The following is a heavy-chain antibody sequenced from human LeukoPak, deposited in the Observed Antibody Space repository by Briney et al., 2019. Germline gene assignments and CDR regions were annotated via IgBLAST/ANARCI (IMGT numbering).Heavy chain of an antibody. D-gene: IGHD1-26*01. J-gene: IGHJ4*02. CDR3: TTYIRGHY. CDR1: GFVFSDSH. V-gene: IGHV3-73*01. CDR2: ITTRTTNYAT. Sequence: PGGSLRLSCSASGFVFSDSHIHWVRQASGKGLEWVGRITTRTTNYATQYGSSVKGRFTISRDDSQKTAYLQMNTLTIEDTAVYFCTTYIRGHYWGQGTLVTVPA.